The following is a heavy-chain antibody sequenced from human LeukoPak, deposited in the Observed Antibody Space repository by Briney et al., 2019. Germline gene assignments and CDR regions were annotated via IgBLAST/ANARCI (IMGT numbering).Heavy chain of an antibody. Sequence: SSETLSLTCTVSGGSISSHYWSWIRQPPGKGLGWIGYIYYSGSTNYNPSLKSRVTISVDTSKNQFSLKLSSVTAADTAVYYCARGSSTVWYFDLWGRGTLVTVSS. V-gene: IGHV4-59*11. CDR3: ARGSSTVWYFDL. CDR2: IYYSGST. CDR1: GGSISSHY. J-gene: IGHJ2*01. D-gene: IGHD4-17*01.